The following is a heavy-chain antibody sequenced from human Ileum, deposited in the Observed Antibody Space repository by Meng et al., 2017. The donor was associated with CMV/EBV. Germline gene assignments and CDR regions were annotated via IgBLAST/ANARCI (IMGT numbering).Heavy chain of an antibody. J-gene: IGHJ4*02. D-gene: IGHD6-6*01. CDR2: TAYRSKWDY. Sequence: QIQPQHLGPGLVKPSQTLSLTCDISGDSVSTNNVAWNWIRQSPRRGLEWLGRTAYRSKWDYEYSVSVKSRITISPDTSKNQFSLQLRSVTPEDTAVYYCARESELLRFDHWGQGTLVTVSS. CDR3: ARESELLRFDH. V-gene: IGHV6-1*01. CDR1: GDSVSTNNVA.